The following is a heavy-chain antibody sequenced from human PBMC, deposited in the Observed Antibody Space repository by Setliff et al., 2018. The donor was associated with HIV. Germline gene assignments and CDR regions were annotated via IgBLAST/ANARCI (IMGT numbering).Heavy chain of an antibody. CDR3: ARGGIPTGGTSTSFDY. D-gene: IGHD1-1*01. J-gene: IGHJ4*02. V-gene: IGHV3-21*01. CDR2: ISSGSSYI. Sequence: GSLRLSCAASGFTFSNYSMNWVRQAPGKGLEWVSSISSGSSYIYYADSVKGRFTISRDNAKNSLYLQMNSLRAEDTAVYYCARGGIPTGGTSTSFDYWGQGTLVTVSS. CDR1: GFTFSNYS.